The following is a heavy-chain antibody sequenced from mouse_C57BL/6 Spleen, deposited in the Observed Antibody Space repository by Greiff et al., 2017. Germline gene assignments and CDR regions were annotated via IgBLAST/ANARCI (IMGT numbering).Heavy chain of an antibody. CDR1: GYTFTSYW. V-gene: IGHV1-61*01. CDR2: IYPSDSET. CDR3: ARSRSHAMDY. J-gene: IGHJ4*01. Sequence: QVQLQQPGAELVRPGSSVKLSCTASGYTFTSYWMDWVKQRPGQGLEWIGNIYPSDSETHYNQKFKDKATLTVDKSSSTAYMQLSSLTSEDSAVYYCARSRSHAMDYWGQGTSVTVSS.